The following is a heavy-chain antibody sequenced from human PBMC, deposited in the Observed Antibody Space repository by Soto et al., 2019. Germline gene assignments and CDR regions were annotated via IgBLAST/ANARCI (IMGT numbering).Heavy chain of an antibody. Sequence: GGSLRLSCAASGFTLSGYAMDWVRQAPGKGLEYVSGISSNGVGTYYATSVQGRFTISRDNSKNTVYLQMGSLRPEDMAVYYCARRARPDFYYMDVWGKGTTVTVSS. J-gene: IGHJ6*03. V-gene: IGHV3-64*01. D-gene: IGHD6-6*01. CDR1: GFTLSGYA. CDR2: ISSNGVGT. CDR3: ARRARPDFYYMDV.